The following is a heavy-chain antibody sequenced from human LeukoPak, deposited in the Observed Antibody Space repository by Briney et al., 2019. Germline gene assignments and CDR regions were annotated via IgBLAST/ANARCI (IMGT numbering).Heavy chain of an antibody. J-gene: IGHJ4*02. CDR3: ARIFGGVIAPTYYFDY. CDR1: GYSFTSYW. Sequence: GESLKISCKGSGYSFTSYWIGWVRQMPGKGLEWMGIIYPGDSDTRYSPSFQGQVTISADKSISTAYLQWSSLKASDTAMYYCARIFGGVIAPTYYFDYWGQGTLVTVSS. CDR2: IYPGDSDT. D-gene: IGHD3-16*02. V-gene: IGHV5-51*01.